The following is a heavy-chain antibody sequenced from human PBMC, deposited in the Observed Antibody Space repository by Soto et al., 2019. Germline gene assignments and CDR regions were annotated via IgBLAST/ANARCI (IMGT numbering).Heavy chain of an antibody. CDR3: AKDKDIVVVPAAINYFDY. CDR1: GFTFSSYA. D-gene: IGHD2-2*01. Sequence: GGSLRLSCAASGFTFSSYAMSWVRQAPGKGLEWVSAISGSGGSTYYADSVKGRFTISRDNSKNTLYLQMNSLRAEDTAVYYCAKDKDIVVVPAAINYFDYWGQGTLVTVSS. CDR2: ISGSGGST. V-gene: IGHV3-23*01. J-gene: IGHJ4*02.